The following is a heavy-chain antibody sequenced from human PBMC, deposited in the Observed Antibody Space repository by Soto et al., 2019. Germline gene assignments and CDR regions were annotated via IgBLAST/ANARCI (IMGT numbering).Heavy chain of an antibody. CDR3: AQRRDNWNYAGWFDP. D-gene: IGHD1-7*01. V-gene: IGHV2-5*02. CDR2: IYWDDDK. J-gene: IGHJ5*02. CDR1: GFSLSTSGVG. Sequence: QITLKESGPTLVKPTQTLTLTCTFSGFSLSTSGVGVGWIRQPPGKALEWLALIYWDDDKRYSPSLKSRLTITKDTSKNQVVLTMTNMDPVDTATYYCAQRRDNWNYAGWFDPWGQGTLVTVSS.